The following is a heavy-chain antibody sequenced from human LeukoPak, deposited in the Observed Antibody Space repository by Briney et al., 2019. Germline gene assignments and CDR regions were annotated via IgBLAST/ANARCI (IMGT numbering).Heavy chain of an antibody. CDR2: ISGHNGNS. J-gene: IGHJ5*01. CDR3: ARARALIAIMHPRWLDS. CDR1: GYTFSNYG. V-gene: IGHV1-18*01. Sequence: ASVKVSCKTSGYTFSNYGISWVRQAPGQGLEWMGWISGHNGNSNYAQNLQGRVIMTTDTSPRTAYMEMRDLRSASTGPNYSARARALIAIMHPRWLDSWGQGTLVIVSS. D-gene: IGHD6-13*01.